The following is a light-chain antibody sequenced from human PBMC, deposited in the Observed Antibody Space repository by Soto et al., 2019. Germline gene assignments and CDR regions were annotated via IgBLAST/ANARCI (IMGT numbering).Light chain of an antibody. Sequence: IQITQSPSTLSGSVGDRVTITFRASQTISSWLAWYQQKPGKAPKLLIYKASTLKSGVPSRFSGSGSGTEFTLTISSLQPDDFANYYCQHYNSYSEAFGQGTKVDIK. V-gene: IGKV1-5*03. CDR1: QTISSW. J-gene: IGKJ1*01. CDR2: KAS. CDR3: QHYNSYSEA.